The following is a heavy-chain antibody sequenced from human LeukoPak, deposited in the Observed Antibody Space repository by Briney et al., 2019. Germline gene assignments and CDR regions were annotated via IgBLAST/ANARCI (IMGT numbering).Heavy chain of an antibody. Sequence: SETLSLTGTVSGGSISSYSWSWVRQPPGKGLEWIAYMSYSGTTNYNPSLKSRVTISVDTSKKQFSLKLSSVTAADTAVYYCARHEGKLWFGETAMNYWGQGTLVTVSS. D-gene: IGHD3-10*01. CDR3: ARHEGKLWFGETAMNY. J-gene: IGHJ4*02. V-gene: IGHV4-59*08. CDR1: GGSISSYS. CDR2: MSYSGTT.